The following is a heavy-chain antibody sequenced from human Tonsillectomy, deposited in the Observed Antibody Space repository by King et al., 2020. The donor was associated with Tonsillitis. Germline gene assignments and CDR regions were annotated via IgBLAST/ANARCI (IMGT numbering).Heavy chain of an antibody. CDR3: ALSILTGCGYYDAEYFQH. CDR1: GLSLSTSGAG. CDR2: IYWDDDK. Sequence: ITLKESGPTLVKPTQTLTLTCTFSGLSLSTSGAGVGWIRQPPGKALEWLALIYWDDDKRYSPSLKSRLTITKDTSKNQVVLTMTNVDPVDTAPYYCALSILTGCGYYDAEYFQHWGQGTLVTVS. J-gene: IGHJ1*01. D-gene: IGHD3-22*01. V-gene: IGHV2-5*02.